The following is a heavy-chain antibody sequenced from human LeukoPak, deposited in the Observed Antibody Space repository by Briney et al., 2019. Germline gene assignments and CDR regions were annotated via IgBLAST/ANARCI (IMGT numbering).Heavy chain of an antibody. CDR1: GGSISSYY. CDR2: IYYSGST. D-gene: IGHD3-22*01. V-gene: IGHV4-59*01. CDR3: AGGGDSGGYYYPMLDY. Sequence: SETLSLTCTVSGGSISSYYWRWIRQPPGKGLEWIGYIYYSGSTNYNPSLKSRVTISVDTSKNQFSLKLNSVTAADTAVYYCAGGGDSGGYYYPMLDYWGQGTLVTVSS. J-gene: IGHJ4*02.